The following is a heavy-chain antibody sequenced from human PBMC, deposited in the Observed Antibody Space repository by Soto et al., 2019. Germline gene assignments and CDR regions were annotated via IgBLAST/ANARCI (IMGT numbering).Heavy chain of an antibody. CDR2: ISGSGGST. V-gene: IGHV3-23*01. CDR1: GFTFSSYA. D-gene: IGHD4-17*01. J-gene: IGHJ4*02. Sequence: GGSLRLSCAASGFTFSSYAMSWVRQAPGKGLEWVSAISGSGGSTYYADSVKGRFTISRDNSKNTLYLQMNSLRAEDTAVYYCARTTDYGDYELFDYWGQGTLVTVSS. CDR3: ARTTDYGDYELFDY.